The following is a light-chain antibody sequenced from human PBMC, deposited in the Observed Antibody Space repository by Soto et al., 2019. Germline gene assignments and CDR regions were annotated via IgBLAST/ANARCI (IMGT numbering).Light chain of an antibody. Sequence: EIVLTQSPGTLSLSPGEIATLSCRASQSVSSSYLAWYQQKPGQAPRLLIYGTSNRATGIPDRSSGSGSGTDFTLTISRLEPEDFAVYYCQQYGSSSWTFGQGTKVDNK. V-gene: IGKV3-20*01. CDR3: QQYGSSSWT. CDR2: GTS. J-gene: IGKJ1*01. CDR1: QSVSSSY.